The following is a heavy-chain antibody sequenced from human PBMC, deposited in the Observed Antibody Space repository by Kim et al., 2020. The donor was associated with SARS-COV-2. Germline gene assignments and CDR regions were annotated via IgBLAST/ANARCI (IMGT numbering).Heavy chain of an antibody. CDR1: GFTFSSYA. J-gene: IGHJ6*02. CDR2: ISYDGSNK. V-gene: IGHV3-30*04. CDR3: ARARYPYYYYYGMDV. D-gene: IGHD1-1*01. Sequence: GGSLRLSCAASGFTFSSYAMHWVRQAPGKGLEWVAVISYDGSNKYYADSVKGRFTISRDNSKNTLYLQMNSLRAEDTAVYYCARARYPYYYYYGMDVWGQGTTVTVSS.